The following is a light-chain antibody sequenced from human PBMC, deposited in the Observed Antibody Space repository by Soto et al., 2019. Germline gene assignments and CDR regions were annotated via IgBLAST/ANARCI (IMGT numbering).Light chain of an antibody. CDR2: GAS. J-gene: IGKJ3*01. Sequence: EIVMTQSPATLSVSPGERATLSCRASQSVSTNLARYQQKPGQAPRRLSYGASTRDTGITARFSGSGSGTEFPLTINSLRSEDLGVYNCQQYNNWTRFTFGSGTKVDIK. V-gene: IGKV3-15*01. CDR1: QSVSTN. CDR3: QQYNNWTRFT.